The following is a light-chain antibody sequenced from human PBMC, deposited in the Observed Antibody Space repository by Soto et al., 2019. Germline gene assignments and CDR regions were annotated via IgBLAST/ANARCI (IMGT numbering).Light chain of an antibody. V-gene: IGKV3-15*01. CDR3: QQYNDWPLT. Sequence: EILMTQSPVTLSVSPGERATLSCRAIQSVSSNLAWYQQKPGQAPSLLIYGAFTRATGIPARFSGTGSGTEFTLTISSLQAEDFALYSCQQYNDWPLTFDQGIKVDI. CDR1: QSVSSN. CDR2: GAF. J-gene: IGKJ1*01.